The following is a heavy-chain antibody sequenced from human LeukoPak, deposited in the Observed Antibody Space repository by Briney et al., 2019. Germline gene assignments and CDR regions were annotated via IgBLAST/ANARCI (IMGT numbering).Heavy chain of an antibody. CDR3: ARVIPDPVLRYFDWLYGRGWFDP. V-gene: IGHV4-34*01. CDR2: INHSGST. J-gene: IGHJ5*02. CDR1: GGSFSGYY. D-gene: IGHD3-9*01. Sequence: SETLSLTCAVYGGSFSGYYWSWIRQPPGKGLEWIGEINHSGSTNYNPSLKSRVTISVDTSKNQFSLKLSSVTAAVMAVYYWARVIPDPVLRYFDWLYGRGWFDPWGQGTLVTVSS.